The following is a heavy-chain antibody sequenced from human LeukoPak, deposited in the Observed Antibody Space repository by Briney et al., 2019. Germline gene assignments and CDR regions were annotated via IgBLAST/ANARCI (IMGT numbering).Heavy chain of an antibody. CDR3: AKDHYYDSSGLDY. CDR1: GFTFSSYG. D-gene: IGHD3-22*01. CDR2: ISYDGSNK. V-gene: IGHV3-30*18. Sequence: GGSLRLSCAASGFTFSSYGMHWVRQAPGKGLEWAAVISYDGSNKYYADSVKGRFTISRDNSKNTLYLQMNSLRAEDTAVYYCAKDHYYDSSGLDYWGQGTLVTVSS. J-gene: IGHJ4*02.